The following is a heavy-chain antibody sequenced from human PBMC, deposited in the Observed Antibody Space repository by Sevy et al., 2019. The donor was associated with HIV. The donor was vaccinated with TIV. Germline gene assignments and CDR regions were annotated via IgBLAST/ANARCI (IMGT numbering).Heavy chain of an antibody. V-gene: IGHV3-23*01. CDR1: GFTFSSYA. D-gene: IGHD4-17*01. Sequence: GGSLRLSCAASGFTFSSYAMSWVRQAPGKGLEWVSAFSGSGGSTYYADSVKGRFTISRDNSKNTLYLQMNSLRAEDTAVYYCAKDLTTTVTTCLDPWGQGTLVTVSS. J-gene: IGHJ5*02. CDR2: FSGSGGST. CDR3: AKDLTTTVTTCLDP.